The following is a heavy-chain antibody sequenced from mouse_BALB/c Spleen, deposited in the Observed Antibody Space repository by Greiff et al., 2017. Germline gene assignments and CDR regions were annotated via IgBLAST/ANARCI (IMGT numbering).Heavy chain of an antibody. D-gene: IGHD1-1*01. CDR3: ARCRDYGPLDY. CDR2: IYPGSGNT. J-gene: IGHJ2*01. CDR1: GYAFTNYW. Sequence: QVQLQQSGAELVRPGTSVKISCKASGYAFTNYWLGWVKQRPGHGLEWIGDIYPGSGNTYYNEKFKGKATLTADKSSSTAYMQLSSLTSEDSAVYFCARCRDYGPLDYWGQGTTLTVSS. V-gene: IGHV1-63*01.